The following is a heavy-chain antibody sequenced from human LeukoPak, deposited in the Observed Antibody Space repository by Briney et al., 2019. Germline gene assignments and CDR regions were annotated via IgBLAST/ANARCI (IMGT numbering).Heavy chain of an antibody. V-gene: IGHV3-30*02. D-gene: IGHD1-1*01. CDR2: IRADGSGR. CDR1: GFTFSSYG. Sequence: GRSLRLSCAASGFTFSSYGMHWARQAPGKGLEWVAFIRADGSGRYYADSVNGRFTISRDNTWTTVFLQMTSLTPEDSGVYYCAKDPNQLQTLDHWGQGTLVTVSS. CDR3: AKDPNQLQTLDH. J-gene: IGHJ4*02.